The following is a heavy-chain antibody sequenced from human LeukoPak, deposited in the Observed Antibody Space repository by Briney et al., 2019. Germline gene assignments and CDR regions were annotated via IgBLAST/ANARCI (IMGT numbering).Heavy chain of an antibody. J-gene: IGHJ3*02. Sequence: GGSLRLSCAASGFTFGPFWMHWVRQAPGKGLVWVSRMNTDGSTTTYADSVKGRFSISRDSAKNTLYLQMNSLRAEDTAVYYCARQDGYNWGAFDIWGQGTMVTVSS. CDR2: MNTDGSTT. CDR1: GFTFGPFW. V-gene: IGHV3-74*03. D-gene: IGHD5-24*01. CDR3: ARQDGYNWGAFDI.